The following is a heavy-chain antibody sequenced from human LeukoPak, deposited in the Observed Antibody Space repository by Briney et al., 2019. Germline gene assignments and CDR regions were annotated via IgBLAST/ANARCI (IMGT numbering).Heavy chain of an antibody. CDR2: ISSSSSTI. V-gene: IGHV3-48*02. CDR1: GCTFSSYS. J-gene: IGHJ4*02. D-gene: IGHD6-19*01. CDR3: ARDEVDSSGWYSRFDY. Sequence: PGGSLRLSCAASGCTFSSYSMNWVRQAPGKGQEWVSYISSSSSTIYYADSVKGRFTISRDNAKNSLYLQMNSLRDEDTAVYYCARDEVDSSGWYSRFDYWGQGTLVTVSS.